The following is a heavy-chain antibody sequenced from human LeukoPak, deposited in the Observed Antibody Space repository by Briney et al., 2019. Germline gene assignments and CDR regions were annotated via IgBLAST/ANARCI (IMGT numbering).Heavy chain of an antibody. V-gene: IGHV1-18*01. CDR2: ISAYNGNT. D-gene: IGHD4/OR15-4a*01. CDR1: GYTFTTYG. CDR3: SSYGGTSDRWYFDY. J-gene: IGHJ4*02. Sequence: ASVKVSCKASGYTFTTYGISWVRQAPGQGLEWMGWISAYNGNTNYAQKLQGRVTMTTDTSTSTAYMELRSLRSDDTAVYYGSSYGGTSDRWYFDYWGRGTLVTVPS.